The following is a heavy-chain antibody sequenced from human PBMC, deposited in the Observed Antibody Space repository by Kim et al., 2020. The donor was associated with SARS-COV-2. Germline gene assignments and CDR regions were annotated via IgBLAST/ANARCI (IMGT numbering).Heavy chain of an antibody. V-gene: IGHV1-3*01. CDR1: GYTFISYA. Sequence: ASVKVSCKASGYTFISYAMHWVRQAPGQRPEWMGWINPANGNTRYSQNFQGRVTTTRDTSATTVYMELTALRSEDTAVYYCARGQYGSGSNTWFDPWGQGTLVTVSS. D-gene: IGHD3-10*01. CDR3: ARGQYGSGSNTWFDP. CDR2: INPANGNT. J-gene: IGHJ5*02.